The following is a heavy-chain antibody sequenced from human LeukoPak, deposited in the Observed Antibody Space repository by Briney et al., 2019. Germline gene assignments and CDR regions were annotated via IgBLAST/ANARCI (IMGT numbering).Heavy chain of an antibody. CDR1: GFTFSSYG. D-gene: IGHD6-13*01. Sequence: GGTLRLSCAASGFTFSSYGMSWVRQAPGKGLEWVSAISGSGGSTYYADSVKGRFTISRDNSKNTLYLQMNSLRAEDTAVYYCAKDFHSSSWYIGYYYYYMDVWGKGTTVTISS. J-gene: IGHJ6*03. CDR2: ISGSGGST. CDR3: AKDFHSSSWYIGYYYYYMDV. V-gene: IGHV3-23*01.